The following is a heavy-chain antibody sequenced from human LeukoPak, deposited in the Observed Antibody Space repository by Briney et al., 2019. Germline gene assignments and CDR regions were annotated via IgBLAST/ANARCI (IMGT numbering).Heavy chain of an antibody. CDR1: GFTFSSYA. CDR3: AKRTGSSWYGPLDY. CDR2: ISNSGGST. V-gene: IGHV3-23*01. J-gene: IGHJ4*02. Sequence: GGSLRLSCAASGFTFSSYAMSWVRQAPGKGLEWVSAISNSGGSTYYADSVKGRFTISRDNSKNTLYLQMNSLRAEDTAVYYCAKRTGSSWYGPLDYWGQGTLVTVSS. D-gene: IGHD6-13*01.